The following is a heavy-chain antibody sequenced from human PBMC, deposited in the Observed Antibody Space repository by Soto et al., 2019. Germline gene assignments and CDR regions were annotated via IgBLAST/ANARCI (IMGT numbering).Heavy chain of an antibody. V-gene: IGHV1-3*01. CDR1: GYSFSDYA. CDR3: ARDTAMGHFDY. CDR2: INAGTGNP. J-gene: IGHJ4*02. D-gene: IGHD5-18*01. Sequence: GASVKVSCKASGYSFSDYAIHWVRQAPGQRLEWMGWINAGTGNPKYSPKFQGRVTITRDTSASTAYMELSSLRSEDTAVYYCARDTAMGHFDYWGQGTLVTVSS.